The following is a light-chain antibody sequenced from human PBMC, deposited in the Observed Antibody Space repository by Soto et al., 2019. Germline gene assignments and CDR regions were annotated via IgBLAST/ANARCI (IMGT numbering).Light chain of an antibody. CDR3: QQSYLTPLT. Sequence: DIQMTQSPSSLSASVGERGTIACRASQSISRHINWYQQKPGLAPKLLIYATSNLQSGVPSRFSGSGSGTDFALTISSLQPDDFATYYCQQSYLTPLTFGGGTKVDIK. CDR1: QSISRH. V-gene: IGKV1-39*01. CDR2: ATS. J-gene: IGKJ4*01.